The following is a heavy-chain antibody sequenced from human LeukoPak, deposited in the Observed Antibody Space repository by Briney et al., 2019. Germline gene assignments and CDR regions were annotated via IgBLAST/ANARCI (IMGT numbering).Heavy chain of an antibody. CDR1: GGSVSSGSYY. Sequence: SETLSLTCTVSGGSVSSGSYYWSWIRQPPGKGLEWIGYIYYSGSTNYNPSLKSRVTISVDTSKNQFSLKLSSVTAADTAVYYCASAPLRWYFDLWGRGTLVTVSS. V-gene: IGHV4-61*01. CDR3: ASAPLRWYFDL. J-gene: IGHJ2*01. CDR2: IYYSGST.